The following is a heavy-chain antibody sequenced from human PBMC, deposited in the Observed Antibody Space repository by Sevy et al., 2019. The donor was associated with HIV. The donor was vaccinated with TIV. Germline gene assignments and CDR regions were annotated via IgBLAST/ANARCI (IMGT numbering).Heavy chain of an antibody. D-gene: IGHD3-22*01. CDR1: GYTLSQIS. V-gene: IGHV1-24*01. CDR2: FDPEDGET. Sequence: ASVKVSCKVSGYTLSQISMHWVRQAPGKGLEWMGSFDPEDGETIYAQKFQARVTMTEDTSTDTAYMELSSLRSDDTAVYYAATTKDYYDSSGSPFDSWGHGTLVTVSS. J-gene: IGHJ4*01. CDR3: ATTKDYYDSSGSPFDS.